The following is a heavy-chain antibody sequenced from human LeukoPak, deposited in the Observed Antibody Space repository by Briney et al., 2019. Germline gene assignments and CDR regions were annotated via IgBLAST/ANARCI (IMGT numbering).Heavy chain of an antibody. J-gene: IGHJ4*02. V-gene: IGHV5-51*01. Sequence: GESLKISCKASGYSFTSYWIGWVRQMPGKGLEWMGIIDPSDSETRYTPSFQGQVTISADKSLSTAYLQWNSLKASDTAMYYCARQASMGRSGDYWGQGTLVTVSS. CDR2: IDPSDSET. CDR3: ARQASMGRSGDY. CDR1: GYSFTSYW. D-gene: IGHD7-27*01.